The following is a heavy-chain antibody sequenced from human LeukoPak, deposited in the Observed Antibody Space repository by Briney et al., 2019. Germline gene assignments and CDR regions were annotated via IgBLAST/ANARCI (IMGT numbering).Heavy chain of an antibody. V-gene: IGHV3-23*01. D-gene: IGHD3-10*01. CDR2: VSGSGGRT. J-gene: IGHJ4*02. CDR3: AKSYASGSFYDY. CDR1: GFTFSNYG. Sequence: GGSLRLSCAASGFTFSNYGMSWVRQCPGKGLEWVSRVSGSGGRTYYADSVKGRFTISRDNSKNTLSLQMNNLRADDTAVYYCAKSYASGSFYDYWGQGTLVTVSS.